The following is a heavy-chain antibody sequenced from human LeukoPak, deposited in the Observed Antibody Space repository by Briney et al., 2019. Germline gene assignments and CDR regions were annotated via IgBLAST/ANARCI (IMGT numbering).Heavy chain of an antibody. CDR3: ARGRCCSGGSCYYNWFDP. CDR1: GYTFTGYY. D-gene: IGHD2-15*01. J-gene: IGHJ5*02. Sequence: GASVKVSCKASGYTFTGYYMHWVRQAPGQGLEWMGWINPNSGGTNYAQKFQGRVTMTRDTSISTAYMELSRLRSDDTAVYYCARGRCCSGGSCYYNWFDPWGQGTLVTVSS. CDR2: INPNSGGT. V-gene: IGHV1-2*02.